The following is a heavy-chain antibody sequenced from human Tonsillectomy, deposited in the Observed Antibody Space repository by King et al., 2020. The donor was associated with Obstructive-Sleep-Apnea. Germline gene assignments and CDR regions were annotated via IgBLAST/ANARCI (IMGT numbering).Heavy chain of an antibody. CDR2: INADNGNT. CDR3: ARAEGIVVVVGATPDVFRSFVY. J-gene: IGHJ4*02. V-gene: IGHV1-3*01. CDR1: GYTFTNYV. D-gene: IGHD2-15*01. Sequence: VQLVQSGAEVKKPGASVKVSCRASGYTFTNYVMHWVRQAPGQRLEWMGWINADNGNTKYSQRFQGRVTITRDTSASSAYMELSSLKSEDTAVYYCARAEGIVVVVGATPDVFRSFVYWGQGTLVTVSS.